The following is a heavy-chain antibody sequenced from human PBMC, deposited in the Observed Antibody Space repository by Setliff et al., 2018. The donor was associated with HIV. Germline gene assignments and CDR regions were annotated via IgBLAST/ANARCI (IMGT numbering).Heavy chain of an antibody. CDR2: IRYDGSNK. CDR1: GFTFNNYA. D-gene: IGHD1-1*01. Sequence: PGGSLRLSCAASGFTFNNYAMSWVRQAPGKGLEWVAFIRYDGSNKYYADSVKGRFTISRDNSKNTVYLQMNSLRAEDTAVYYCAKDQFTWNDHDQNNHYSVMDSWGQGTTVT. CDR3: AKDQFTWNDHDQNNHYSVMDS. J-gene: IGHJ6*02. V-gene: IGHV3-30*02.